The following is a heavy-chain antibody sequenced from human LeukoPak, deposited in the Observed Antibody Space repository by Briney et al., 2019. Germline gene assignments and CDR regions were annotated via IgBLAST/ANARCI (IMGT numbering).Heavy chain of an antibody. CDR2: IRSSSGYT. J-gene: IGHJ4*02. V-gene: IGHV3-11*06. CDR3: AKDLNTGYDSSGYFDY. Sequence: GGSLRLSCAASEFTFSDYDMNWIRQAPGKGLEWVSFIRSSSGYTNYADSVKGRFTVSRDNAKKSLYLQMNSLRAEDTAVYYCAKDLNTGYDSSGYFDYWGQGTLVTVSS. D-gene: IGHD3-22*01. CDR1: EFTFSDYD.